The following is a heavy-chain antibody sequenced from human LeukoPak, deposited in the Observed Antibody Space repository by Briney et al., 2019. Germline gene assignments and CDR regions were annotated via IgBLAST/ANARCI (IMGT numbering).Heavy chain of an antibody. Sequence: GASVTVSCKASGYTFTSYAMNWVRQAPGQGIEWMGWINTNTGNPTYAQGFPGRFVSSLDTSVITAYLQISSLKAEDTAVYYCARVLGGRGGGRPNDYYYYYMDVWGKGTTVTVSS. CDR2: INTNTGNP. CDR3: ARVLGGRGGGRPNDYYYYYMDV. V-gene: IGHV7-4-1*02. D-gene: IGHD2-15*01. J-gene: IGHJ6*03. CDR1: GYTFTSYA.